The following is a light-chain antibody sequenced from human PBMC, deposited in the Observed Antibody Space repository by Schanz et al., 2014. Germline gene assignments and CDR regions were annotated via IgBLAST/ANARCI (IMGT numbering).Light chain of an antibody. CDR1: SSNIGSNT. V-gene: IGLV1-44*01. CDR3: GSYAGNINWV. Sequence: QSVLTQPPSASGTPGQRVTISCSGSSSNIGSNTVNWYQQLPGTAPKLLIYSDNQRPSGVPDRFSGSKSGNTASLTVSGLQAEDEADFYCGSYAGNINWVFGGGTKLTVL. J-gene: IGLJ3*02. CDR2: SDN.